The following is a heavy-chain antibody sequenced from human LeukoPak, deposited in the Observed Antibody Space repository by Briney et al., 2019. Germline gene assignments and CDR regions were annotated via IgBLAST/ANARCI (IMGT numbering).Heavy chain of an antibody. D-gene: IGHD6-6*01. CDR1: GGSISSYY. J-gene: IGHJ6*02. CDR3: ASHSSSSDPGYYYGMDV. V-gene: IGHV4-59*01. CDR2: IYYSGST. Sequence: PSETLSLTCTVSGGSISSYYWSWIRQPPGKGLEWIGYIYYSGSTNYNPSLKSRVTISVDTSKNQFSLKLSSVTAADTAVYYCASHSSSSDPGYYYGMDVWGQGTTVTVSS.